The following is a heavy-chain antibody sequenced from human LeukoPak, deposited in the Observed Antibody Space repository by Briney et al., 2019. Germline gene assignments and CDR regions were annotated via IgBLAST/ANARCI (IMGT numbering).Heavy chain of an antibody. CDR3: ARDSEYYYDSSYGFDP. J-gene: IGHJ5*02. CDR1: GGSISSGSYY. D-gene: IGHD3-22*01. CDR2: IYTSGST. V-gene: IGHV4-61*02. Sequence: SETLSLTCTVSGGSISSGSYYWSWIRQPAGKGLEWIGRIYTSGSTNYNPSLKSRVTISVDTSKNQFSLKLSSVTAADTAVYYCARDSEYYYDSSYGFDPWGQGTLVTVSS.